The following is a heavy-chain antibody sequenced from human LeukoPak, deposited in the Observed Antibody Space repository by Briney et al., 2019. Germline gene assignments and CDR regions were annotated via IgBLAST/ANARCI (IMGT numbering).Heavy chain of an antibody. Sequence: GGSLRLPCAASGFTFSGHWMYWLRQAPGKGLAWVSRINGDGSATNYADSMEGRFTISRDNAKNIVYLQMNSLREDDTAIYYCARDINWGQVDYWGQGTLVTVSS. J-gene: IGHJ4*02. CDR3: ARDINWGQVDY. CDR2: INGDGSAT. V-gene: IGHV3-74*01. CDR1: GFTFSGHW. D-gene: IGHD7-27*01.